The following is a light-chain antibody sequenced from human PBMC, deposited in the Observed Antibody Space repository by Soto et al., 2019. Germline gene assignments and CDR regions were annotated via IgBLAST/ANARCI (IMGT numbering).Light chain of an antibody. J-gene: IGLJ1*01. Sequence: QSVLTQPPSVSGTPGQRVTISCSGGSSNIGSNYVYWYQQLPGMAPKFLISSYNRRPSGVPDRFSGSKSGTSASLAISELRSEDEAEYYCCAWDDNIKGFVFGTGTKLTVL. CDR2: SYN. V-gene: IGLV1-47*02. CDR1: SSNIGSNY. CDR3: CAWDDNIKGFV.